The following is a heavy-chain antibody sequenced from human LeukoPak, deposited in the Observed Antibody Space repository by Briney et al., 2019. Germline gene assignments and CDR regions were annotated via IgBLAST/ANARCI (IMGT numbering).Heavy chain of an antibody. J-gene: IGHJ4*02. D-gene: IGHD4-23*01. CDR3: AKRWSYIDY. CDR2: ISDSARTT. CDR1: GFTFSIYA. V-gene: IGHV3-23*01. Sequence: PGGSPRLSCAASGFTFSIYAMSWVRQAPGKGLEWVSSISDSARTTYYADSVKGRFTISRDNSKNTVYLQMNSLRAEDTAIYYCAKRWSYIDYWGQGALVTVSS.